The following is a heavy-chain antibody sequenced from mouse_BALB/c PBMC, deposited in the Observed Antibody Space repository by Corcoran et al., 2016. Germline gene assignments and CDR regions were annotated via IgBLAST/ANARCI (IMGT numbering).Heavy chain of an antibody. V-gene: IGHV3-6*02. Sequence: DVQLQESGPGLVKPSQSLSLTCSVTGSSITSGYYWNWIRQFPGNKLEWMGYISYDGSNNYNPSLKNRISITRDTSKNQFFLKLNSVTTEDTATYYCARDYYGSGYFDYWGQGTTIAVSP. J-gene: IGHJ2*01. CDR2: ISYDGSN. CDR1: GSSITSGYY. CDR3: ARDYYGSGYFDY. D-gene: IGHD1-1*01.